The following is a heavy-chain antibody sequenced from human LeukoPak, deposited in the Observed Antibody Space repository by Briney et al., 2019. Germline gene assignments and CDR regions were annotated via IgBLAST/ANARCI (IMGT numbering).Heavy chain of an antibody. CDR2: INPNSGGT. D-gene: IGHD2-2*01. CDR1: GYTFTSYG. CDR3: ARGADIVVVPAAIWGDNWFDP. V-gene: IGHV1-2*02. Sequence: GASVKVSCKASGYTFTSYGISWVRQAPGQGLEWMGWINPNSGGTNYAQKFQGRVTMTRDTSISTAYMELSRLRSDDTAVYYCARGADIVVVPAAIWGDNWFDPWGQGTLVTVSS. J-gene: IGHJ5*02.